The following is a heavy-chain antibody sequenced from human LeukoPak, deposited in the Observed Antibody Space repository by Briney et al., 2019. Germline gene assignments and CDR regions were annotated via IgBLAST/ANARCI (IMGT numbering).Heavy chain of an antibody. J-gene: IGHJ5*02. CDR1: GASISSGEYY. CDR2: IYTSGST. D-gene: IGHD3-9*01. V-gene: IGHV4-61*02. CDR3: AREAYDVLTSDWFDP. Sequence: SETLSLTCTVSGASISSGEYYWSWIRQPAGKGLEWIGRIYTSGSTNYNPSLKSRVTISVDTSKNQFSLKLSSVTAADTAMYYCAREAYDVLTSDWFDPWGQGTLVTVSS.